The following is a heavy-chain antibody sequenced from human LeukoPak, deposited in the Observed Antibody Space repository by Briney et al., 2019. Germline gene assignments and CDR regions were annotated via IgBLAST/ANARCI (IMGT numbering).Heavy chain of an antibody. D-gene: IGHD3-10*01. J-gene: IGHJ4*02. Sequence: PGGSLRLSCAASGFRLRSYSMNWVRQAPGKGLEWVSFITSTSGDMLYADSVKGRFTISRDNAKNTLYLQMNSLRAEDTAVYFCARAAGHYFDYWGQGSLLTVSS. CDR3: ARAAGHYFDY. CDR1: GFRLRSYS. V-gene: IGHV3-21*06. CDR2: ITSTSGDM.